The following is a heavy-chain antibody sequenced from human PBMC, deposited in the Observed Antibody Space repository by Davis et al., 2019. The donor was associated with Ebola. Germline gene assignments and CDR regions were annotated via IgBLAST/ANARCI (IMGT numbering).Heavy chain of an antibody. V-gene: IGHV4-31*03. J-gene: IGHJ4*02. CDR3: ARDDSNGYFFDY. CDR2: IYHSGTT. CDR1: GDSISSNYAY. D-gene: IGHD3-22*01. Sequence: SETLSLTCSVSGDSISSNYAYWAWIRQRPGKGLEWIGYIYHSGTTYYNPSLKSRLAMSLDTSKNQFSLKLNSVTAADTAVYFCARDDSNGYFFDYWGQGTPVTVSS.